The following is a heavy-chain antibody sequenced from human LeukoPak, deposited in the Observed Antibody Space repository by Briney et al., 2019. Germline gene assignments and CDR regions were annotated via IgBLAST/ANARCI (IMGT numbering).Heavy chain of an antibody. D-gene: IGHD2-15*01. V-gene: IGHV4-39*01. J-gene: IGHJ4*02. CDR2: IYYSGST. CDR3: ARHACSGGSCSYAFDY. CDR1: GGSISSSSYY. Sequence: PSETLSLTCTVSGGSISSSSYYWGWIRQPPGKGLEWIGSIYYSGSTYYNPSLKSRVTISVDTSKNQFSLKLSSVTAADTAVYYRARHACSGGSCSYAFDYWGQGTLVTVSS.